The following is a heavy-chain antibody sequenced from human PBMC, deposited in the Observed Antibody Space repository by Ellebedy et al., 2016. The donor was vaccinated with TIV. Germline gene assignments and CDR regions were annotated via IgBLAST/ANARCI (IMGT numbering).Heavy chain of an antibody. CDR2: IWNDGSQK. Sequence: GESLKISCVASGFTFSNYGMHLVRQAPGKGLQWVAVIWNDGSQKYYGDSVKGRFTISRDNAKNTVYLQMNSLRAEDTAIYYCARVKSIRDLDALDMWGQGTVVTVSS. D-gene: IGHD2-21*02. J-gene: IGHJ3*02. V-gene: IGHV3-33*08. CDR1: GFTFSNYG. CDR3: ARVKSIRDLDALDM.